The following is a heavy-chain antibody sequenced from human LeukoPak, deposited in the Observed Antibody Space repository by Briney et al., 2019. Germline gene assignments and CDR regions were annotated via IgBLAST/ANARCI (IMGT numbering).Heavy chain of an antibody. V-gene: IGHV3-30*18. CDR1: GFTFSSYW. CDR2: ISNDGNNK. Sequence: GGSLRLSCAASGFTFSSYWMSWVRQAPGKGLEWVAAISNDGNNKFYADSVKGRFTISRDNPKNTMNLQMNSLRAEDTAVYYCAKVRAPLWGKDYWGQGTLVTVSS. J-gene: IGHJ4*02. D-gene: IGHD3-16*01. CDR3: AKVRAPLWGKDY.